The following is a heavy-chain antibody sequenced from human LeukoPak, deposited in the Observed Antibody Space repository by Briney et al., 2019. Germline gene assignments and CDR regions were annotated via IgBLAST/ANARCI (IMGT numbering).Heavy chain of an antibody. CDR1: GFTFSSYG. V-gene: IGHV3-30*18. CDR2: ISYDGSNK. J-gene: IGHJ1*01. CDR3: AKDMYYYDSSGYNFQH. Sequence: GRSLRLSCAASGFTFSSYGMHWVRQAPGKGLEWVAVISYDGSNKYYADSVKGRSTISRDNSKNTLYLQMNSLRAEDTAVYYCAKDMYYYDSSGYNFQHWGQGTLVTVSS. D-gene: IGHD3-22*01.